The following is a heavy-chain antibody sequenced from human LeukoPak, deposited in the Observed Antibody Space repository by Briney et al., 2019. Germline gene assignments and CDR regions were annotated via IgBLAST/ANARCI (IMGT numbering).Heavy chain of an antibody. Sequence: PGGSLRLSCEASGFIFGTFWMSWVRQAPGKGLEWVANIKQDGTKKFYVDSVKGRFTISRDNAKNSLYLQMNSLRAEDTAVYYCARDRYYYDSSGYYYRHFDYWGQGTLVTVSS. CDR2: IKQDGTKK. V-gene: IGHV3-7*01. J-gene: IGHJ4*02. CDR1: GFIFGTFW. D-gene: IGHD3-22*01. CDR3: ARDRYYYDSSGYYYRHFDY.